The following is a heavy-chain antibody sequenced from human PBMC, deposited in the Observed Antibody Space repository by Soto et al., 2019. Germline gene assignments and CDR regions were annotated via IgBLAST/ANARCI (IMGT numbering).Heavy chain of an antibody. V-gene: IGHV3-48*02. J-gene: IGHJ3*01. CDR1: GFTFSSFS. CDR3: ARGFLSNSLDV. Sequence: ESGGGLVQPGGSLRLSCAASGFTFSSFSMDWVRQAPGKSLEWLSHIGTSGAPIHDADSVRGRFTISRDNAANSLYLQMNSLRDEDTAVYYCARGFLSNSLDVWGQGTTVIVSS. D-gene: IGHD3-3*01. CDR2: IGTSGAPI.